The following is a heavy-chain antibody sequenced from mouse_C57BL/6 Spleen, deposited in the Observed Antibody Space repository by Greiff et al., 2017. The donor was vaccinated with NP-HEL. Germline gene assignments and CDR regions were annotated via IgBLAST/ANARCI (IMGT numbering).Heavy chain of an antibody. J-gene: IGHJ3*01. V-gene: IGHV1-66*01. Sequence: VQLQQSGPELVKPGASVKISCKASGYSFTSYYIHWVKQRPGQGLEWIGWIYPGSGNTKYNEKFKGKATLTADTSSSTAYMQLSSLTSEDSAVYYCARGLGQGLAYWGQGTLVTVSA. CDR2: IYPGSGNT. D-gene: IGHD4-1*01. CDR1: GYSFTSYY. CDR3: ARGLGQGLAY.